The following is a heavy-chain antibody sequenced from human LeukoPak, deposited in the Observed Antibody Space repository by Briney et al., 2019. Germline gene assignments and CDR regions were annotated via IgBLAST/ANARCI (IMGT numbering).Heavy chain of an antibody. CDR2: IYYSGNT. CDR1: GGSIRSYY. V-gene: IGHV4-59*01. CDR3: ARVYYSSSYDYWYFDL. D-gene: IGHD6-13*01. Sequence: SETLSLTCTVSGGSIRSYYWSWIRQPPGKGLEWIGYIYYSGNTNYNPSLKSPLPISIYTSTNQFSLKLSSVTAADTAVYYCARVYYSSSYDYWYFDLWGRGTLVTVSS. J-gene: IGHJ2*01.